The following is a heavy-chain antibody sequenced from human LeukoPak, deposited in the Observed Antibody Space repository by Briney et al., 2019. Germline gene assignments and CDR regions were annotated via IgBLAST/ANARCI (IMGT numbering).Heavy chain of an antibody. D-gene: IGHD3-22*01. Sequence: GGSLRLSCAASGFTFSSYAMSWVRQAPGKGLEWVSAISGSGGSTYYADSVKGRFTISRDNSKNTLYPQMNSLRAEDTAVYYCAKDRMIVVGPDAFDIWGQGTMVTVSS. V-gene: IGHV3-23*01. CDR3: AKDRMIVVGPDAFDI. J-gene: IGHJ3*02. CDR2: ISGSGGST. CDR1: GFTFSSYA.